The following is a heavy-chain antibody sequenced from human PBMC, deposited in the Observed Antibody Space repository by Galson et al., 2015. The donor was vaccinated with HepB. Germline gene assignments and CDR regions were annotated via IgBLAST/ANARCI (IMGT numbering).Heavy chain of an antibody. CDR3: ARSPAWGVDDIWPHYFDY. V-gene: IGHV3-21*01. Sequence: SLRLSCAASGFTFSSYSMNWVRQAPGKGLEWVSSISSSSSYIYYADSVKGRFTISRDNAKNSLYLQMNSLRAEDTAVYYCARSPAWGVDDIWPHYFDYWGQGTLVTVSS. D-gene: IGHD3-9*01. CDR1: GFTFSSYS. CDR2: ISSSSSYI. J-gene: IGHJ4*02.